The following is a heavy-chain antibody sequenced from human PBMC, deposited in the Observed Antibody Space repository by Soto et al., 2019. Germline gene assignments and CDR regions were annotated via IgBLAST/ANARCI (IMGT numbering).Heavy chain of an antibody. CDR3: ARQWVGSPPDAFDI. Sequence: QPGGSLRLSCAASGFTFSSYAIHWVRQAPGKGLEWVALISFDGSNKYYADSVKGRFAISRDNSKNTLSLQMNSLGAADTAVYYCARQWVGSPPDAFDICGQGTMVTVSS. J-gene: IGHJ3*02. CDR2: ISFDGSNK. CDR1: GFTFSSYA. V-gene: IGHV3-30*09. D-gene: IGHD6-19*01.